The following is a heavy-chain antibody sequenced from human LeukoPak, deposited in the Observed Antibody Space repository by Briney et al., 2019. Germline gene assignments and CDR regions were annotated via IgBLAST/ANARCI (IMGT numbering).Heavy chain of an antibody. J-gene: IGHJ6*02. CDR1: GGTFSSYA. CDR2: IIPILGIA. D-gene: IGHD2-15*01. V-gene: IGHV1-69*04. CDR3: ARDIATRGGMDV. Sequence: ASVKVSCKASGGTFSSYAISWVRQAPGQGLEWMGRIIPILGIANYAQKFQGRVTITADKSTSTAYMELSSLRSEDTAVYYCARDIATRGGMDVWGRGTTVTVSS.